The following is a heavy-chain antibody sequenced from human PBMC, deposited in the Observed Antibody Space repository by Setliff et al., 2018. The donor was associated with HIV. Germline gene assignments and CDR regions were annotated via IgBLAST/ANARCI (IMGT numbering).Heavy chain of an antibody. J-gene: IGHJ5*02. V-gene: IGHV4-39*01. CDR3: ARHHYSNWFDP. CDR1: GGSISSSSYY. CDR2: IYYSGST. Sequence: SGTLSLTCTVSGGSISSSSYYWGWIRQPPGKGLEWIGSIYYSGSTYYNPSLKSRVTISVDTSKNQFSLKLSSVTAADTAVYYCARHHYSNWFDPWGQGTLVTVSS. D-gene: IGHD2-15*01.